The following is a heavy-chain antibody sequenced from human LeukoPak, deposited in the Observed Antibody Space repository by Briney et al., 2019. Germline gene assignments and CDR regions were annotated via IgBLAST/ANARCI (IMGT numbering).Heavy chain of an antibody. D-gene: IGHD7-27*01. V-gene: IGHV4-4*09. CDR1: GGSVNSYY. CDR2: IYTTGRT. Sequence: PSDTLPLTCSVSGGSVNSYYWSWIRQPPGKGLEWIGYIYTTGRTNYNPSLKSRVTISVDTSKNQFSLKLSSVTAADTAVYYCAKILGSGVWYGFDIWGKGTMVTVSS. CDR3: AKILGSGVWYGFDI. J-gene: IGHJ3*02.